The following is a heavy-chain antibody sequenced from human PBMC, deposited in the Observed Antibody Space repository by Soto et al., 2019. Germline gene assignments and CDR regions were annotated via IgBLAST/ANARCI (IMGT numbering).Heavy chain of an antibody. CDR1: GGSISSSSYY. Sequence: QLQLQESGPGLVKPSETLSLTCTVSGGSISSSSYYWGWIRQPPGKGLEWIGSIYYSGSTYYNPSYKSLVTISGDTSKNQFYRKLRSVTAADKDVYYCARQGAKDRSGYFPVSAHKNDAFDLWGQGTMVTVSS. CDR3: ARQGAKDRSGYFPVSAHKNDAFDL. J-gene: IGHJ3*01. D-gene: IGHD3-22*01. V-gene: IGHV4-39*01. CDR2: IYYSGST.